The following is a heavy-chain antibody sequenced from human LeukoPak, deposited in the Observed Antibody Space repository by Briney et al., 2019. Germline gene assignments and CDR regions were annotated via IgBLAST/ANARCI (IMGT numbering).Heavy chain of an antibody. J-gene: IGHJ4*02. V-gene: IGHV1-2*02. CDR2: INPNSGGT. CDR3: ARSGDRGYSYGSSFDY. CDR1: GGTFSNYG. D-gene: IGHD5-18*01. Sequence: ASVKVSCKASGGTFSNYGIIWVRQAPGQGLEWMGWINPNSGGTNYAQKFQGGVTMTRDTSISTAYMELSRLRSDDTAVYYCARSGDRGYSYGSSFDYWGQGTLVTVSS.